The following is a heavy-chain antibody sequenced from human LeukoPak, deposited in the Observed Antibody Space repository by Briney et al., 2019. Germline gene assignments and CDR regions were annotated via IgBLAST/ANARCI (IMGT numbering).Heavy chain of an antibody. CDR3: TKERGSY. Sequence: GGSVRLSCAACGCIFRSDEMTWVRQARGKGLEAVAFISSRAETILCADSMKGRFTISRDNGKNALYLQINRLSAEDTAVYYCTKERGSYWGQGTLVTVPS. J-gene: IGHJ4*02. V-gene: IGHV3-48*03. CDR1: GCIFRSDE. D-gene: IGHD6-25*01. CDR2: ISSRAETI.